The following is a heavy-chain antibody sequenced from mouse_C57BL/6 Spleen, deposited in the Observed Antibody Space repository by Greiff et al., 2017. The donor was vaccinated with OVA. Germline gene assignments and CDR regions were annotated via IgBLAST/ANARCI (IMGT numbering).Heavy chain of an antibody. Sequence: EVQLVESGGGLVKPGGSLKLSCAASGFTFSSYAMSWVRQTPEKRLEWVATISDGGSYTYYPDNVKGRFTISRDNAKNNLYLQMSHLKSEDTAMYYCARTGHFDYWGQGTTLSVSS. V-gene: IGHV5-4*01. J-gene: IGHJ2*01. CDR2: ISDGGSYT. CDR3: ARTGHFDY. CDR1: GFTFSSYA. D-gene: IGHD4-1*01.